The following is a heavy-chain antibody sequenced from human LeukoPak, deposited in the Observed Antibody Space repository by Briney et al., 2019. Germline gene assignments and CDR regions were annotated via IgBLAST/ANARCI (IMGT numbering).Heavy chain of an antibody. D-gene: IGHD4-11*01. J-gene: IGHJ6*03. CDR3: ARVASVNVPPEAPRPPATRLNYYYYYMDV. V-gene: IGHV4-39*07. CDR2: INHSGST. CDR1: GGSISSGGYY. Sequence: PSETLSLTCTVSGGSISSGGYYWSWIRQHPGKGLEWIGEINHSGSTNYNPSLKSRVTISVDTSKNQFSLKLSSVTAADTAVYYCARVASVNVPPEAPRPPATRLNYYYYYMDVWGKGITVTVSS.